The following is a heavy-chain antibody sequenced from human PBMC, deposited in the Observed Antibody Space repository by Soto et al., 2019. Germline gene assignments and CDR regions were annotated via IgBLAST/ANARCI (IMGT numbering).Heavy chain of an antibody. V-gene: IGHV1-18*01. D-gene: IGHD2-2*01. J-gene: IGHJ5*02. CDR1: GYTFTSYG. Sequence: QVQLVQSGAEVKKPGASVKVSCKASGYTFTSYGISWVRQAPGQGLEWMGWISAYNGNTNYAQKLQGRVTMTTDTSTSTAYMELRSLRSDDTAVYYCARDWCPKRAAMTTRGWFDPWGQGTLVTVSS. CDR2: ISAYNGNT. CDR3: ARDWCPKRAAMTTRGWFDP.